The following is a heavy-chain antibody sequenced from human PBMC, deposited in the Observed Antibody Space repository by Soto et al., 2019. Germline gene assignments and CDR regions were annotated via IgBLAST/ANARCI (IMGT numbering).Heavy chain of an antibody. J-gene: IGHJ2*01. Sequence: QVQLVQSGAEVKKPGSSVKVSCKASGGTFSSYAISWVRQAPGQGLEWMGGIIPIFGTANYGQKFQGRGTITADESTSTAYMELSSLRSEDTAVYYCARVGAAAGPDWYFDLWGRGTLVTVSS. D-gene: IGHD6-13*01. CDR1: GGTFSSYA. CDR3: ARVGAAAGPDWYFDL. CDR2: IIPIFGTA. V-gene: IGHV1-69*01.